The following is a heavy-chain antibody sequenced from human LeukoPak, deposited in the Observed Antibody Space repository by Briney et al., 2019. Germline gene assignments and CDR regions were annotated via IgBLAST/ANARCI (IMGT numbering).Heavy chain of an antibody. CDR1: GFTFSSYS. J-gene: IGHJ6*04. V-gene: IGHV3-48*01. CDR3: ARDSHAAPNAKDV. Sequence: GGSLRLSCAASGFTFSSYSMNWVRQAPGKGLEWVSYISGSSGTIYYADSVKGRFTISRDNVKNSLYLQMNSLRAEDTAVYYCARDSHAAPNAKDVWGKGTTVTVSS. D-gene: IGHD6-25*01. CDR2: ISGSSGTI.